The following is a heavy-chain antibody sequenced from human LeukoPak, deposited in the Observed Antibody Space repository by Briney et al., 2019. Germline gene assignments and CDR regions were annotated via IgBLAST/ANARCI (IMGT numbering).Heavy chain of an antibody. D-gene: IGHD5-24*01. CDR1: GYTFTGYY. V-gene: IGHV1-2*02. CDR3: ASSDFEMATIPDYYMDV. J-gene: IGHJ6*03. CDR2: INPNSGGT. Sequence: ASVKVSCKASGYTFTGYYMHWVRQAPGQGLEWMVWINPNSGGTNYAQKFQGRVTMTTDTSISTAYMELSRLRSDDTAVYYCASSDFEMATIPDYYMDVWGKGTTVTVSS.